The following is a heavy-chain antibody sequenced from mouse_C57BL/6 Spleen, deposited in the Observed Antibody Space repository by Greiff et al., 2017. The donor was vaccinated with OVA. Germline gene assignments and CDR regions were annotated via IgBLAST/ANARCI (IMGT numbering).Heavy chain of an antibody. CDR2: IDPSDSYT. V-gene: IGHV1-50*01. J-gene: IGHJ2*01. Sequence: QVQLQQPGAELVKPGASVKLSCKASGYTFTSYWMQWVKQRPGQGLEWIGEIDPSDSYTNYNQKFKGKATLTVDTSSSTAYMQLSSLTSGDSAVYYCARGGTAQATDYWGQGTTLTVSS. CDR3: ARGGTAQATDY. CDR1: GYTFTSYW. D-gene: IGHD3-2*02.